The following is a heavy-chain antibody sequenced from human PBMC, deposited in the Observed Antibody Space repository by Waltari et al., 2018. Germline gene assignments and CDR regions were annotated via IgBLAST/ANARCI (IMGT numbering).Heavy chain of an antibody. J-gene: IGHJ6*02. CDR1: GFTFSDYY. D-gene: IGHD6-6*01. CDR2: ISSSGSTI. CDR3: ARDKYSSSSEYYYYGMDV. V-gene: IGHV3-11*01. Sequence: SLRLSCAASGFTFSDYYMSWIRQAPGKGLEWVSYISSSGSTIYYADSVKGRFTISRDNAKNSLYLQMNSLRAEDTAVYYCARDKYSSSSEYYYYGMDVWGQGTTVTVSS.